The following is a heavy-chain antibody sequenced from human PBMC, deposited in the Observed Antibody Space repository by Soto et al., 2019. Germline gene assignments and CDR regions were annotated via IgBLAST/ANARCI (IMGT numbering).Heavy chain of an antibody. Sequence: GGSLRLSCAASGFTFSSYAMSWVRQAPGKGLEWVSAISGSGGSTYYADSVKGRFTISRDNSKNTLYLQMNSQRAEDTAVYYCANGPYGDPFDYWGQGTLVTVSS. CDR2: ISGSGGST. D-gene: IGHD4-17*01. J-gene: IGHJ4*02. CDR3: ANGPYGDPFDY. CDR1: GFTFSSYA. V-gene: IGHV3-23*01.